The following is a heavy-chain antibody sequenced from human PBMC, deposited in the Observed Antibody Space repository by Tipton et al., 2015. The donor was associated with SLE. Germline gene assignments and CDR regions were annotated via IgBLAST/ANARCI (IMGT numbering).Heavy chain of an antibody. Sequence: QLVQSGAEVKKPGESLKISCKGSGYSFTSYWIGWVRQMPGKGLEWMGIIYPGDSDTRYSPSFQGQVTISADKSISTAYLQWSSLKASDSAMYYGAISFYDFWSRAVFLDYWGHGTLFTVSA. D-gene: IGHD3-3*01. CDR1: GYSFTSYW. CDR3: AISFYDFWSRAVFLDY. CDR2: IYPGDSDT. V-gene: IGHV5-51*03. J-gene: IGHJ4*01.